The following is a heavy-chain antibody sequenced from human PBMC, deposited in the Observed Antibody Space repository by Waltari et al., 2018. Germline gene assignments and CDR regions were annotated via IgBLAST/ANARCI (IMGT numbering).Heavy chain of an antibody. D-gene: IGHD5-12*01. CDR3: AREVRRDGFNYLGY. V-gene: IGHV4-4*07. Sequence: QEQLQESGPGLVKPSETLSLTCSVSGGSISNYYWSWIRQPAGKGLEWIGRIYTSVSAKYSPSLKSRVTMSVDTSKNQFSLKLNSVTAADTAVYYCAREVRRDGFNYLGYWGQGTLVTVSS. CDR1: GGSISNYY. CDR2: IYTSVSA. J-gene: IGHJ4*02.